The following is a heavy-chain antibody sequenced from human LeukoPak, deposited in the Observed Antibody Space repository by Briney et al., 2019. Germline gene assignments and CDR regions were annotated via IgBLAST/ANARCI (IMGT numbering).Heavy chain of an antibody. J-gene: IGHJ4*02. Sequence: ASVKVSCKASGYTFTGYYMHWVRQAPGQGLEWMGWINPNSGGTNYAQKFQGRVTMTRDTSISTAYMALSRLRSDDTAVYYCARDQTGYDFWSGYYKYYFDYWGQGTLVTVSS. CDR3: ARDQTGYDFWSGYYKYYFDY. V-gene: IGHV1-2*02. CDR1: GYTFTGYY. CDR2: INPNSGGT. D-gene: IGHD3-3*01.